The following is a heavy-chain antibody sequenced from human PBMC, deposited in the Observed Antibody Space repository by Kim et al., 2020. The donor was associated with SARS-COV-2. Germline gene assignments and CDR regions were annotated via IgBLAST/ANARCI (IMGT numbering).Heavy chain of an antibody. V-gene: IGHV4-59*13. Sequence: SETLSLTCTVSGGSISSYYWSWIRQPPGKGLEWIGYIYYSGSTNYNLSLKSRVTISVDTSKNQFSLKLSSVTAADTAVYYCARDVSPYGSGSPKPYYYCYYGMDVWGQGSTVAVSS. CDR1: GGSISSYY. J-gene: IGHJ6*02. D-gene: IGHD3-10*01. CDR3: ARDVSPYGSGSPKPYYYCYYGMDV. CDR2: IYYSGST.